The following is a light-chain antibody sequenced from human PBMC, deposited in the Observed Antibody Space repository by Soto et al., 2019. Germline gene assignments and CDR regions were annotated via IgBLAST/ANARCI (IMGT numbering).Light chain of an antibody. CDR1: NTGSIT. Sequence: SYELTQPPSVSVAPGKTASITCGATNTGSITVHWYQQRPGQAPVLVIYYDSDRPSGIPERFSGSNSGDTATLTITRVEAGDEADYYCQVWDSHNDHVVFGGGTKLTVL. J-gene: IGLJ2*01. CDR2: YDS. V-gene: IGLV3-21*04. CDR3: QVWDSHNDHVV.